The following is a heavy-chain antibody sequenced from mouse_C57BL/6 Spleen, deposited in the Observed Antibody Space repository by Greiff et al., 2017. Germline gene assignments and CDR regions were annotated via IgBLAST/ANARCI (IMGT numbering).Heavy chain of an antibody. D-gene: IGHD1-1*01. CDR1: GYTFTSYW. CDR2: IYPGSGST. Sequence: QVQLQQPGAELVKPGASVKMSCKASGYTFTSYWITWVKQRPGQGLEWIGDIYPGSGSTNYNEKFKSKATLTVDTSSSTAYMQLSSLTSADSAVYYCARSFITTVVPYWYFDVWGTGTTVTVSS. J-gene: IGHJ1*03. CDR3: ARSFITTVVPYWYFDV. V-gene: IGHV1-55*01.